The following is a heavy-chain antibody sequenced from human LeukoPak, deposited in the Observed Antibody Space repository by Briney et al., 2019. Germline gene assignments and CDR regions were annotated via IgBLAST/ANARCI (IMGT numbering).Heavy chain of an antibody. Sequence: GASVKVSCEASGYTFTSYGISWVRQAPGQGLEWMGWISAYNGNTNYAQKLQGRVTMTTDTSTSTAYMELRSLRSDDTAVYYCARAPYCYDSSGYYHDYWGQGTLVTVSS. D-gene: IGHD3-22*01. J-gene: IGHJ4*02. CDR2: ISAYNGNT. CDR3: ARAPYCYDSSGYYHDY. CDR1: GYTFTSYG. V-gene: IGHV1-18*01.